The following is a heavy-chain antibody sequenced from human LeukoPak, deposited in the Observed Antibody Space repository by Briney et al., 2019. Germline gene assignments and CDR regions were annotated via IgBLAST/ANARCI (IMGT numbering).Heavy chain of an antibody. Sequence: SETLSLTCTVSGGSIRSSSYYWVWIRQPPGKGLEWIGSIYYSGSTYYNPSLKSRVTKSVDTSKNLFSLKLNSVTAADTAVYYCARNRYSGNYGLGAFDIWGQGTMVTVSS. V-gene: IGHV4-39*07. J-gene: IGHJ3*02. CDR3: ARNRYSGNYGLGAFDI. D-gene: IGHD1-26*01. CDR1: GGSIRSSSYY. CDR2: IYYSGST.